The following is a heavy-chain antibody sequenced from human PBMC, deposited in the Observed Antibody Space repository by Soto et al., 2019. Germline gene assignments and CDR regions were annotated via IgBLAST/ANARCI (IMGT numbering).Heavy chain of an antibody. CDR2: INPSGGST. J-gene: IGHJ3*02. D-gene: IGHD4-17*01. V-gene: IGHV1-46*03. CDR1: GYTFTSYY. CDR3: AREVYYGDYARSNAFDI. Sequence: QVQLVQSGAEVKKPGASVKVSCKESGYTFTSYYMHWVRQAPGQGLEWMGIINPSGGSTSYAQKFQGRVTMTRDTSPSTVYMELSSLRSEDTAVYYCAREVYYGDYARSNAFDIWGQGTMVTVSS.